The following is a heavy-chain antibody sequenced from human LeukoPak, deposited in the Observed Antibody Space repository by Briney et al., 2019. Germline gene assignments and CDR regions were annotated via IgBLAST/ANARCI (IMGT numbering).Heavy chain of an antibody. CDR2: ISGSGHST. Sequence: QPGGSLRLSCAASGFTFSSFAMSWVRQAPGKGLEWVSAISGSGHSTYYADSVEGRFTISRDNSKNTVYLQMNSLRVEDTAVYYCAKGRTTYSTDCHVDSWGQGTLVTVSS. D-gene: IGHD6-13*01. CDR3: AKGRTTYSTDCHVDS. J-gene: IGHJ4*02. CDR1: GFTFSSFA. V-gene: IGHV3-23*01.